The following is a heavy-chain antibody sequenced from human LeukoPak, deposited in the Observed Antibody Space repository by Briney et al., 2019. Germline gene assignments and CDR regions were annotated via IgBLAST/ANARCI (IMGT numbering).Heavy chain of an antibody. J-gene: IGHJ4*02. D-gene: IGHD6-19*01. CDR2: VSDSGGRT. CDR3: AGGQWLPDY. CDR1: GFTFSSYA. V-gene: IGHV3-23*01. Sequence: GGSLRLSCAASGFTFSSYAMNCVRQAPGKGLEWVSGVSDSGGRTYYADSVKGRFTISRDNSKNTLYLQMNSLRVEDTATYYCAGGQWLPDYWGQGTLVTVPS.